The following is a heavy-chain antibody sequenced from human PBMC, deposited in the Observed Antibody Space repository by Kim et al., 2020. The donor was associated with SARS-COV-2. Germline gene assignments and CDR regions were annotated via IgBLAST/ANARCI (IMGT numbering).Heavy chain of an antibody. CDR1: GGSFSGYY. D-gene: IGHD2-15*01. Sequence: SETLSLTCAVYGGSFSGYYWSWIRQPPGKGLEWIGEINHSGSTNYNPSLKSRVTISVDTSKNQFSLKLSSVTAADTAVYYCARGHGRDTELCAFDIWGQGTMVTVSS. CDR3: ARGHGRDTELCAFDI. V-gene: IGHV4-34*01. CDR2: INHSGST. J-gene: IGHJ3*02.